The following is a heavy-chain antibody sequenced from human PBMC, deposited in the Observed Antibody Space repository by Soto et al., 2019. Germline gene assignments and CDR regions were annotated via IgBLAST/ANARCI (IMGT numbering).Heavy chain of an antibody. V-gene: IGHV4-31*03. D-gene: IGHD3-3*01. Sequence: SETLSLTCTVSGGSISSGGYYWSWIRQHPGKGLEWIGYIYYSGSTYYNPSLKSRVTISVDTSKNQFSLKLSSVTAADTAVYYCARVPYYDFWSGYYGSSYCYFDYRGQGTQVTVSS. J-gene: IGHJ4*02. CDR1: GGSISSGGYY. CDR3: ARVPYYDFWSGYYGSSYCYFDY. CDR2: IYYSGST.